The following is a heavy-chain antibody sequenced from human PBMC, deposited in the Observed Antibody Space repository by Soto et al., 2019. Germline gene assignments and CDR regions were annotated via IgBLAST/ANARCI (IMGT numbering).Heavy chain of an antibody. CDR2: INSDGSST. D-gene: IGHD5-12*01. V-gene: IGHV3-74*01. J-gene: IGHJ6*02. CDR3: ASPFNLHSPRYSGYDEGGGYGMDV. CDR1: GFTFSSYW. Sequence: GGSLRLSCAASGFTFSSYWMHWVRQAPGKGLVWVSRINSDGSSTSYADSVKGRFTISRDNAKNTLYLQMNSLRAEDTAVYYCASPFNLHSPRYSGYDEGGGYGMDVWGQGTTVTVSS.